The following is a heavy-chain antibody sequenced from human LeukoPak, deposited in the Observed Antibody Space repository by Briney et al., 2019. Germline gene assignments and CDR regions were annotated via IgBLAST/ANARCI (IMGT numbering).Heavy chain of an antibody. D-gene: IGHD1-1*01. J-gene: IGHJ5*02. CDR2: MNPNSGNT. CDR1: GYTFTSYD. Sequence: ASVKVSCKASGYTFTSYDINWVRQATGQGLEWMGWMNPNSGNTGYAQKFQGRVTMTRNTSISTAYMELSSLRSEDTAVYYCAREDGTGTTNWFDPWGQGTLVTVSS. CDR3: AREDGTGTTNWFDP. V-gene: IGHV1-8*01.